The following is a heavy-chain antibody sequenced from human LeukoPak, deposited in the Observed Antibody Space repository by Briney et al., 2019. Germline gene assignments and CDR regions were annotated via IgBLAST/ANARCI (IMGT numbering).Heavy chain of an antibody. Sequence: GGSLRLSCAASGFTFSSYWMSWVRQAPGKGLEWVANIKQDGSEKYYVDSVKGRFTISRDNAKNSLYLQMNSLRAEDTAVYYCARDPYPGVDSGKCCWFDPWGQGTLVTVSS. J-gene: IGHJ5*02. D-gene: IGHD3-10*01. CDR1: GFTFSSYW. V-gene: IGHV3-7*01. CDR2: IKQDGSEK. CDR3: ARDPYPGVDSGKCCWFDP.